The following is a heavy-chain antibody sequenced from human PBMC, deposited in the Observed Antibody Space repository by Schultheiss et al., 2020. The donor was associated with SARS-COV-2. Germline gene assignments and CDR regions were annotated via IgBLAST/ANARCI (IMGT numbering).Heavy chain of an antibody. D-gene: IGHD3-3*01. V-gene: IGHV3-48*02. Sequence: GGSLRLSCAASGFTFSYYWMSWVRQAPGKGLEWISYITSSSSTTYSADSVKGRFTISRDNAQNSLYLQMNSLRDEDTAIYYCARVGYYDFWSGYSSYYFDCWGQGTLVTVSS. CDR3: ARVGYYDFWSGYSSYYFDC. CDR2: ITSSSSTT. CDR1: GFTFSYYW. J-gene: IGHJ4*02.